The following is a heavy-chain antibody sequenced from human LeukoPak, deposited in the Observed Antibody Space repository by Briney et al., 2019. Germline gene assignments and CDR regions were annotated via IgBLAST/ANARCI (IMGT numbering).Heavy chain of an antibody. J-gene: IGHJ3*02. CDR3: ARGGAYSSSWFGGALDI. Sequence: ASVKVSCKASGYTFTGYYMHWVRQAPGQGLEWMGWINPNSGGTNYAQKFQGRVTMTRDTSISTAYMELSRLRSDDTAVYYCARGGAYSSSWFGGALDIWGQGTMVTVSS. CDR1: GYTFTGYY. V-gene: IGHV1-2*02. CDR2: INPNSGGT. D-gene: IGHD6-13*01.